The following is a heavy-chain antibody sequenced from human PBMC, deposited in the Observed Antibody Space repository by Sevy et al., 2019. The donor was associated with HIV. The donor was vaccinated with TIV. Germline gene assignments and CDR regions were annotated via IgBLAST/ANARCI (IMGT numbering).Heavy chain of an antibody. J-gene: IGHJ4*02. Sequence: GGSLILSCAATGFTVTSNYMSWVRHGPGKGLEWVSGFYNGDSTQYADSVKGRFTISRDKSNNTLYLQMDSLRAEDTAVYYCAREAGSSSFDYWGQGTLVTVSS. CDR3: AREAGSSSFDY. D-gene: IGHD6-13*01. V-gene: IGHV3-53*01. CDR2: FYNGDST. CDR1: GFTVTSNY.